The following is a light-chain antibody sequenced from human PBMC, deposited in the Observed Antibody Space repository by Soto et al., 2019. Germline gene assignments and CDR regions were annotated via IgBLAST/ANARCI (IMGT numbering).Light chain of an antibody. CDR3: QQYGAAPWT. V-gene: IGKV3-20*01. CDR1: QSVSNAY. J-gene: IGKJ1*01. Sequence: EIVLTQSPVTLSLSPGERATLSCRASQSVSNAYLAWFQLKPGRAPRLLIYAASGRATGVPDRFSGSGSGTDFTLTISRLEHEDFAMYYCQQYGAAPWTFGQGTKVDIK. CDR2: AAS.